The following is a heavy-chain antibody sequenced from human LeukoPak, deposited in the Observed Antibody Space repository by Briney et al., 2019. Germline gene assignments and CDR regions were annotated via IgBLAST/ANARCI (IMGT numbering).Heavy chain of an antibody. CDR3: ARTTGDCSSTSCYLLLDY. J-gene: IGHJ4*02. V-gene: IGHV1-2*02. D-gene: IGHD2-2*01. Sequence: ASVKVSCKASGYTFTDYYMHWVRQAPGQGLEWMGWINPNSGGTNYAQKFQGRVTMTRDTSISTAYMELSRLRSDDTAVYYCARTTGDCSSTSCYLLLDYWGQGTLVTVSS. CDR2: INPNSGGT. CDR1: GYTFTDYY.